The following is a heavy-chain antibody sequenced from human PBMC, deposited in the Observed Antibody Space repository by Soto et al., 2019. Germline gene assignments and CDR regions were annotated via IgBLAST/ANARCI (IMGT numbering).Heavy chain of an antibody. J-gene: IGHJ4*01. V-gene: IGHV3-23*01. CDR2: ISSSGGST. Sequence: HPGGSLRLSCAASGFTFSSYAMTWVRQAPGMGLEWLSIISSSGGSTYYADSVKGRFTISRDNSRSTLFLQMNSLRAEDTALYYCAKDSHGSGWYGYFDSWGHGTLVTVSS. CDR1: GFTFSSYA. CDR3: AKDSHGSGWYGYFDS. D-gene: IGHD6-19*01.